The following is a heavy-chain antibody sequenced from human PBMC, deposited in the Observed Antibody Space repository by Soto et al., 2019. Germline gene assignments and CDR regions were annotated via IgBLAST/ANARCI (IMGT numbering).Heavy chain of an antibody. D-gene: IGHD2-15*01. Sequence: EVQLLESGGGLVQPGGSLRLSCAASGFTFSTYAMSWVRQAPGKGLEWVSGIIGSGGSTYYADSVKGRFTISRDNSKNTLYLQMNGLGVEDTAVDYCAKAGGDCSGGSCYSGQGDYWGQGTLVTVSS. V-gene: IGHV3-23*01. CDR1: GFTFSTYA. CDR3: AKAGGDCSGGSCYSGQGDY. CDR2: IIGSGGST. J-gene: IGHJ4*02.